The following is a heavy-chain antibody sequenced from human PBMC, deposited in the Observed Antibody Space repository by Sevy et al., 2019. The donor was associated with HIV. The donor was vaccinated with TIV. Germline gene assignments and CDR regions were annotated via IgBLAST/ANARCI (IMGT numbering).Heavy chain of an antibody. J-gene: IGHJ6*02. Sequence: GGSLRLSCAASGFTFSTYAITWVRQAPGKGLQWVSVISGSGGSTYYADSVKCRFTISRDNSKNTMYLQMNSLRAEDTVVYYCARRPDFGVVIPTGVMDVWGQGTTVTVSS. CDR3: ARRPDFGVVIPTGVMDV. V-gene: IGHV3-23*01. D-gene: IGHD3-3*01. CDR1: GFTFSTYA. CDR2: ISGSGGST.